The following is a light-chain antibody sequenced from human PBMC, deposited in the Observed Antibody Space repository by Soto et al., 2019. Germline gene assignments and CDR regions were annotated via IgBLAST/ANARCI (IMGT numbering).Light chain of an antibody. Sequence: DIQMTQSPSTLSASVGDRVTITCRASQSIGSWLAWFQQKPGKAPKVLIYKASSLESGVPSRFSGSGPGTEFTLTISSLQPDDFATYYCQQYNSYSSFGQGTKVEIK. CDR3: QQYNSYSS. CDR2: KAS. CDR1: QSIGSW. J-gene: IGKJ1*01. V-gene: IGKV1-5*03.